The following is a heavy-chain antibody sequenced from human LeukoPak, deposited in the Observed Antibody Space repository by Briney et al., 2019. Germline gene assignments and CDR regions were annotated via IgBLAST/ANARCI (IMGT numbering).Heavy chain of an antibody. CDR1: GFTFSSYA. CDR2: ISTNGDNT. Sequence: GGSLRLSCSASGFTFSSYAMHWVRHAPGKGLEYGSGISTNGDNTYYADSVKGRFPISRDNSKNRLYVQMKSLRVEETAVYYCVKPGEEQFVRYYSDGWREGTLVTLSA. J-gene: IGHJ4*02. CDR3: VKPGEEQFVRYYSDG. V-gene: IGHV3-64*05. D-gene: IGHD6-6*01.